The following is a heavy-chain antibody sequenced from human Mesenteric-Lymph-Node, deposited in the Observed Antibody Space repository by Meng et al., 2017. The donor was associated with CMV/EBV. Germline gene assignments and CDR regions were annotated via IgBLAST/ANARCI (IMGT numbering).Heavy chain of an antibody. V-gene: IGHV3-21*01. D-gene: IGHD2-2*01. Sequence: GGSLRLSCAASGFTFSSYSMNWVRQAPGKGLEWVSSISSSSSYIYYADSVKGRFTISRDNAKNSLYLQMNSLRAEDTAVYYCARLGYCSSITSCYFRELNWFDPWGQGTLVTVSS. CDR3: ARLGYCSSITSCYFRELNWFDP. CDR1: GFTFSSYS. CDR2: ISSSSSYI. J-gene: IGHJ5*02.